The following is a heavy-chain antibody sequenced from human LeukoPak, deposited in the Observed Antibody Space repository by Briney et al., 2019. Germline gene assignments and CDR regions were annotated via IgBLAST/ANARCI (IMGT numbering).Heavy chain of an antibody. CDR1: GFTLRDYY. V-gene: IGHV3-11*01. D-gene: IGHD6-13*01. CDR2: SSTTGDTR. CDR3: ARVSLGSNWYFAFNI. J-gene: IGHJ3*02. Sequence: GGSLRLSCAASGFTLRDYYMSWIRRAPGKGLEWVSHSSTTGDTRHYADSVKGRFSISRDNAKNALYLQMNSLSAEDTAVYFCARVSLGSNWYFAFNIWGRGTMVTVSS.